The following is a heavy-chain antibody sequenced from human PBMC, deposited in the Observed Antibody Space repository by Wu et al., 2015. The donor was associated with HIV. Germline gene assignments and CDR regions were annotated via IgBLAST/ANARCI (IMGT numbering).Heavy chain of an antibody. CDR2: INPDTGVT. Sequence: QVQLVQSGAEMKKPGASVKVSCKTSGYTFIGYYMHWVRQAPGQGLEWMGWINPDTGVTNYARKFQGRVTMTSDTSISAAYMEVSGLRSEDTAIYSCARVRTTEFHTIDSWGQGTLVTVSS. J-gene: IGHJ5*01. V-gene: IGHV1-2*02. D-gene: IGHD1-14*01. CDR1: GYTFIGYY. CDR3: ARVRTTEFHTIDS.